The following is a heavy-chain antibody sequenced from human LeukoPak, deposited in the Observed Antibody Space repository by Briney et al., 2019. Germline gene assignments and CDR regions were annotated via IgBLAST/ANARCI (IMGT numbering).Heavy chain of an antibody. CDR2: IIPIFGTA. CDR3: AREPAGTQPPLY. J-gene: IGHJ4*02. Sequence: SVKVSCKASGGTFSSYAISWVRQAPGQGLEWMGGIIPIFGTANYAQKFQGRVTITADESTSTAYMELSSLRSEDTAVYYCAREPAGTQPPLYWGQGTLVTVSS. D-gene: IGHD6-13*01. CDR1: GGTFSSYA. V-gene: IGHV1-69*13.